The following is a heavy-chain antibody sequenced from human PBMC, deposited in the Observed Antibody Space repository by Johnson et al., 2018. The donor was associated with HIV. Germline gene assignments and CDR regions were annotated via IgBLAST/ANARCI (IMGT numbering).Heavy chain of an antibody. CDR1: GFTFSSYG. CDR2: IWYDGSNE. CDR3: ARGSYYDSSGDAFDI. Sequence: QVQLVESGGGVVQPGRSLRLSCAASGFTFSSYGMHWVRQAPGRGLEWAAFIWYDGSNERYADSVKGRFTISRDNSKNTLYLQMNSLRAEDTAVYYCARGSYYDSSGDAFDIWGQGTMVTVSS. D-gene: IGHD3-22*01. V-gene: IGHV3-33*01. J-gene: IGHJ3*02.